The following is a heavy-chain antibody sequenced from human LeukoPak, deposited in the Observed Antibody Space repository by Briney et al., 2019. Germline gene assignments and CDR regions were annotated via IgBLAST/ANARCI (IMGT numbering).Heavy chain of an antibody. CDR1: AFSFSTYG. Sequence: GGSLRLSCAASAFSFSTYGMHWVRQAPGKGLAWVAFIWHDGSNKYYADSVKGRFTISRDNSKNMVYLQMNSLRAEDTAVYYCARGYGAGNYFDYCGQGALVTVSS. J-gene: IGHJ4*02. V-gene: IGHV3-33*01. D-gene: IGHD4/OR15-4a*01. CDR3: ARGYGAGNYFDY. CDR2: IWHDGSNK.